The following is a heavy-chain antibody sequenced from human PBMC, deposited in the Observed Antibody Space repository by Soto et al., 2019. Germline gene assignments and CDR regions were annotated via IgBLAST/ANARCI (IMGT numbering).Heavy chain of an antibody. V-gene: IGHV3-21*01. CDR3: ARSRSADYSGGYYYYGMDV. Sequence: GGSLRLSCAASGFTFSSYIMNWVRQAPGKGLEWVSSISSSSSYIYYADSVKGRFTISRDNAKNSLYLQMNSLRAEDTAVYYCARSRSADYSGGYYYYGMDVWGPGTTVTVSS. D-gene: IGHD4-4*01. CDR2: ISSSSSYI. CDR1: GFTFSSYI. J-gene: IGHJ6*02.